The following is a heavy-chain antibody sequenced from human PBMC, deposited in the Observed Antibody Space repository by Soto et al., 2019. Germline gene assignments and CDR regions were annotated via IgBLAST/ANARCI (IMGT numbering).Heavy chain of an antibody. D-gene: IGHD3-9*01. V-gene: IGHV1-18*01. CDR1: GYTFTSYG. CDR2: ISAYNGNT. CDR3: AREVFLGDDILTGYFLYYYYYGMDV. Sequence: ASVKVSCKASGYTFTSYGISWVRQAPGQGLEWMGWISAYNGNTNYAQKLQGGVTMTTDTSTSTAYMELRSLRSDDTAVYYCAREVFLGDDILTGYFLYYYYYGMDVWGQGTTVTVSS. J-gene: IGHJ6*02.